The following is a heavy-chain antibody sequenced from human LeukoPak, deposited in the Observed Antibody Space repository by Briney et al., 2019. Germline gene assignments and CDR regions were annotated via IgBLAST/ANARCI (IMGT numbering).Heavy chain of an antibody. J-gene: IGHJ4*02. Sequence: ASLKVSCKASGYTFTDYYMHWVRQAPGQGLEWMGWINANSGVTNHAQKFQGRVTMTRDTSISTAYMELNSLRSDDTAVYYCARSTVTTTPRFEYWGQGTLVT. CDR1: GYTFTDYY. V-gene: IGHV1-2*02. D-gene: IGHD4-17*01. CDR2: INANSGVT. CDR3: ARSTVTTTPRFEY.